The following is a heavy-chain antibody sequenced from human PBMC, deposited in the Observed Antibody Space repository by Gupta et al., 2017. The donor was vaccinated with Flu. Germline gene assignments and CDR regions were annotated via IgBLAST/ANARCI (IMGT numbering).Heavy chain of an antibody. CDR3: ARESNMELDY. V-gene: IGHV4-61*02. J-gene: IGHJ4*02. D-gene: IGHD1-1*01. CDR2: IYSSGSA. CDR1: GNSISSGTFH. Sequence: VQLQESGPGLVKPSQTLSLTCTVSGNSISSGTFHWGWIRQPAGQGLEWIGRIYSSGSALYTPSLRGRVTMSVHTSRNQFSLTLSSVTAADTAVYYCARESNMELDYWGQGTLVTVSS.